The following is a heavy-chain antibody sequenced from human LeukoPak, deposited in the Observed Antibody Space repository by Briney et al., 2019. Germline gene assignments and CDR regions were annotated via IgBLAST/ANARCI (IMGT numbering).Heavy chain of an antibody. CDR3: AKSRSNRDGYNDY. J-gene: IGHJ4*02. Sequence: PGGSLRLFCAASGFTFSSYAMSWVRQAPGKGLEWVAAISGSGGSTYYADSVKCRFTITRDNSKNTLYLQMNTLRAEDTAVYYCAKSRSNRDGYNDYWGQGTLVTVSS. D-gene: IGHD5-24*01. CDR1: GFTFSSYA. V-gene: IGHV3-23*01. CDR2: ISGSGGST.